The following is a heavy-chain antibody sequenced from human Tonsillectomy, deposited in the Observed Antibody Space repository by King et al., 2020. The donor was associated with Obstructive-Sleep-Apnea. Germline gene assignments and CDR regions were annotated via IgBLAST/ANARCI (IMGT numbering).Heavy chain of an antibody. D-gene: IGHD3-22*01. V-gene: IGHV3-43*01. CDR2: ISWDGGST. Sequence: VQLVESGGVVVQPGGSLRLSCAASGFTFDDYTMHWVRQAPGKGLEWVSLISWDGGSTYYADFVKGRFTISRDNSKNSLYLQMNSLRTEDTALYYCAKDMVGYYDSSGYYGFDYWGQGTLVTVSS. CDR1: GFTFDDYT. J-gene: IGHJ4*02. CDR3: AKDMVGYYDSSGYYGFDY.